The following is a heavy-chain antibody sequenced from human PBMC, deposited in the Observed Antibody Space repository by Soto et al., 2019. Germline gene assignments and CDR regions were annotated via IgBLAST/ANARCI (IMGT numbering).Heavy chain of an antibody. CDR2: ITGGSDYT. CDR3: AKGSSNSRPYYFDY. D-gene: IGHD4-4*01. V-gene: IGHV3-23*01. J-gene: IGHJ4*02. Sequence: GGSLRLSCAASGFTFRSYVMSWVRQTPGGGLEWVSAITGGSDYTYYADSVKGRFTISRDNSENTLFLQMNTLGAEDTAVYHCAKGSSNSRPYYFDYWGPGTLVTVSS. CDR1: GFTFRSYV.